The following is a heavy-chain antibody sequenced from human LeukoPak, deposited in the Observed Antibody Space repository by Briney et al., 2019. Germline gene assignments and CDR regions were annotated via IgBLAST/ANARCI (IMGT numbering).Heavy chain of an antibody. J-gene: IGHJ4*02. V-gene: IGHV3-7*01. CDR2: IKEDGSEK. D-gene: IGHD6-13*01. CDR3: ARELAAAGSVN. Sequence: GGSLRLSCAASGFTFSSYWMSWVRQAPGKGLEWVANIKEDGSEKYYVASVKGRFSISRDNAKNSLYLQMNSLRAEDTAVYYCARELAAAGSVNWGQGTLVTVSS. CDR1: GFTFSSYW.